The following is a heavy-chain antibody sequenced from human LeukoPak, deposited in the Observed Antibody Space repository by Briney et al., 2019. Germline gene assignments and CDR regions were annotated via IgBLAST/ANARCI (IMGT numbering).Heavy chain of an antibody. CDR1: GFTFSSYG. CDR3: AKAEKIQLWLGDYFDY. D-gene: IGHD5-18*01. J-gene: IGHJ4*02. CDR2: ISYDGSNK. Sequence: PGRSLRLSCAASGFTFSSYGVHWVRQAPGKGLEWVAVISYDGSNKYYADSVKGRFTISRDNSKNTLYLQMNSLRAEDTAVYYCAKAEKIQLWLGDYFDYWGQGTLVTVSS. V-gene: IGHV3-30*18.